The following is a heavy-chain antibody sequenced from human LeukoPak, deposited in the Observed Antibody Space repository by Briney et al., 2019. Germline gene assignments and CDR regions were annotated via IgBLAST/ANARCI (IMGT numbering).Heavy chain of an antibody. D-gene: IGHD1-26*01. CDR2: IYYSGST. CDR1: GGSISGYY. CDR3: ARTSGSYSLSFDY. V-gene: IGHV4-59*08. J-gene: IGHJ4*02. Sequence: SETLSLTCTVSGGSISGYYWSWIRQPPGKGLEWIGYIYYSGSTNYNPSLKSRVTISVDTSKNQFSLKLSSVTAADTAVYYCARTSGSYSLSFDYWGQGTLVTVSS.